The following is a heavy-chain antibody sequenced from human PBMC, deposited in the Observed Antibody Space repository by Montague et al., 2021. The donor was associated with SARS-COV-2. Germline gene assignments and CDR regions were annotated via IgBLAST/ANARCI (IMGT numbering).Heavy chain of an antibody. D-gene: IGHD6-6*01. CDR2: IGIGGDT. V-gene: IGHV3-13*04. CDR3: ARGGEWSSSSLPDY. Sequence: SLRLSCAASGFTFGGYDMNWVRQAPGKGLEWVSAIGIGGDTYYLGSVKGRFIISRENAKNSLYLQMNSLRVGDTAVYYCARGGEWSSSSLPDYWGQGTLGTVSS. CDR1: GFTFGGYD. J-gene: IGHJ4*02.